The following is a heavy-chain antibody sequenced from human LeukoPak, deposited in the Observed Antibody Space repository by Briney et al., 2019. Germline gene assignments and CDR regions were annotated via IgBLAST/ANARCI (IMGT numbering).Heavy chain of an antibody. Sequence: PGASVKVSCKASGGTFSSYAISGVRQAPGQGHEWMGRIIPILGIANHAQKFQGRVTITADKSTSTAYMELSSLRSDDTAVYYCARGGGSYLGYFDYWGQGTLVTVSS. J-gene: IGHJ4*02. D-gene: IGHD1-26*01. CDR2: IIPILGIA. V-gene: IGHV1-69*04. CDR3: ARGGGSYLGYFDY. CDR1: GGTFSSYA.